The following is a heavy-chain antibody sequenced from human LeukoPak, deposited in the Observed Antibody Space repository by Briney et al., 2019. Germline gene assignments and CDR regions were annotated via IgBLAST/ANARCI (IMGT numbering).Heavy chain of an antibody. V-gene: IGHV4-4*07. J-gene: IGHJ5*02. Sequence: SETLSLTCTVSGGSISSYYWSWIRQPAGKGLEWIGRIYTSGSTNYNPSLKSRVTMSVDTSKNQFSLKLSSVTAADAAVYYCARIHYDSSGYGWFDPWGQGTLVTVSS. CDR2: IYTSGST. CDR1: GGSISSYY. CDR3: ARIHYDSSGYGWFDP. D-gene: IGHD3-22*01.